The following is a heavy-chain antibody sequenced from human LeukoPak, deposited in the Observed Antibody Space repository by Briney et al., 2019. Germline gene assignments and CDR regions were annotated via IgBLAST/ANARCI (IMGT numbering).Heavy chain of an antibody. CDR2: ISGSGGST. CDR1: GFTFSSYA. D-gene: IGHD2-15*01. CDR3: AKDNWMDIVVVVAATGGAFDI. Sequence: GGSLRLSCAASGFTFSSYAMSWVRQAPGKGLEWVSAISGSGGSTYYADSVKGRFTISRDNSKNTLYLQMNSLRAEDTAVYYCAKDNWMDIVVVVAATGGAFDIWGQGTMVTVSS. V-gene: IGHV3-23*01. J-gene: IGHJ3*02.